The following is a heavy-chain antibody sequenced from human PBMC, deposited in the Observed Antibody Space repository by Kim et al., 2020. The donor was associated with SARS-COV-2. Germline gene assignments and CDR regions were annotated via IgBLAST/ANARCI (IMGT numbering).Heavy chain of an antibody. D-gene: IGHD3-10*01. V-gene: IGHV3-9*01. CDR3: ARDTVYYHFGSGGMDV. CDR1: GFTFDDYA. J-gene: IGHJ6*02. CDR2: ISWNSGYI. Sequence: GGSLRLSCAASGFTFDDYAMYWVRQAPGKGLEWVSDISWNSGYIGYADSVKGRFTISRDNAKNSLYLQMNSLRAEDTALYYCARDTVYYHFGSGGMDVWGQGTTVTVSS.